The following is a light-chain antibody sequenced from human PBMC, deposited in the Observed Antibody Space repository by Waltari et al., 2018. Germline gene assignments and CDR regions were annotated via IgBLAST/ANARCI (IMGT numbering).Light chain of an antibody. CDR3: SSYASSDTWV. CDR1: SSDVGGYNR. J-gene: IGLJ3*02. Sequence: QSALTQPASVSGSPGQSITISCTGTSSDVGGYNRVSWYLQYPGKAPKLMIFEVSNWPSGVSNRFSGSKSGNTASLTISGLQAEDEADYYCSSYASSDTWVFGGGTKLTVL. V-gene: IGLV2-14*01. CDR2: EVS.